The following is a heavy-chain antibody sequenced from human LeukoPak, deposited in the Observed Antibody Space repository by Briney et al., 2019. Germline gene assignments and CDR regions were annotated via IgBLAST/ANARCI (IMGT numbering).Heavy chain of an antibody. CDR2: IYNSATT. D-gene: IGHD5-24*01. J-gene: IGHJ3*01. Sequence: PSETLSLTCTVSGDSIRSYYCAWIRQPPGKGLEWMGHIYNSATTDYNPSFKSRVTISLDTSKKQFSLKMTSVTALDSAVYYCARGGEGYNDDAFEVWGLGTAVTVSS. V-gene: IGHV4-59*13. CDR1: GDSIRSYY. CDR3: ARGGEGYNDDAFEV.